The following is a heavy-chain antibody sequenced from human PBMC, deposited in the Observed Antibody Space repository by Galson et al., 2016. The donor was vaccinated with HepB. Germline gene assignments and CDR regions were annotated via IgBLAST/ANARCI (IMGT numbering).Heavy chain of an antibody. V-gene: IGHV3-30*18. CDR1: GFNFRDYV. Sequence: SVRLSCAASGFNFRDYVINWVRQAPGKGLEWVASIAQDGRDKYYEDSVRGRVAVTRDNSISTLYLHMNNLRGGDTAIYYCAKERVSVSGVTLVADSGMDVWGQGTTVIVSS. D-gene: IGHD3-3*01. CDR2: IAQDGRDK. J-gene: IGHJ6*02. CDR3: AKERVSVSGVTLVADSGMDV.